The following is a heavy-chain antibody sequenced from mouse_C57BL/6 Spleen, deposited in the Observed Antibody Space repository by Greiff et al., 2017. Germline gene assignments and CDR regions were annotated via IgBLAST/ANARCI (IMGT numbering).Heavy chain of an antibody. Sequence: QVQLQQSGPELVKPGASVKLSCKASGYAFSSSWMNWVKQRPGKGLEWIGRIYPGDGDTNYNGKFKGKATLTADKSSSTAYMQLSSLTSEDSAVYFCARYENDDGVDYWGKGTTLTVSS. J-gene: IGHJ2*01. D-gene: IGHD2-12*01. CDR3: ARYENDDGVDY. V-gene: IGHV1-82*01. CDR1: GYAFSSSW. CDR2: IYPGDGDT.